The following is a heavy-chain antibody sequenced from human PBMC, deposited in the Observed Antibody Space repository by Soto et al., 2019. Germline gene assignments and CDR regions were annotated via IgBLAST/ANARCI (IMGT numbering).Heavy chain of an antibody. J-gene: IGHJ4*02. CDR3: ARGVLH. CDR2: IYYSGST. Sequence: QVQLQESGPGLVKPSQTLSLTCTVSGGSISSGGYYWSWIRQHPGKGLEWIGSIYYSGSTYYNPSPXRXXTVSVATSKNQFSLKLSAVTAADTAVYYCARGVLHWGQGTLVTVSS. D-gene: IGHD3-16*01. V-gene: IGHV4-31*03. CDR1: GGSISSGGYY.